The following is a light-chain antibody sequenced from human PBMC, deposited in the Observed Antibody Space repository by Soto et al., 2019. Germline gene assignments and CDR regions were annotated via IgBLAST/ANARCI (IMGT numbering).Light chain of an antibody. Sequence: DIVMTQSPDSLAVSLGERATINCKSSQNVLYNSNKKNYLAWYQQKLGQPPKLLIYWASTRESGVPDRFSGSGSGTDFTLTISSLQAEDVAVYYCQQYYTTPPSFGGGTKVEIK. V-gene: IGKV4-1*01. J-gene: IGKJ4*01. CDR2: WAS. CDR1: QNVLYNSNKKNY. CDR3: QQYYTTPPS.